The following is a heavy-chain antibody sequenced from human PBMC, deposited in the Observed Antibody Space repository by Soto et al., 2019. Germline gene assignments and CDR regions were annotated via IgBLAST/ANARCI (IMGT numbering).Heavy chain of an antibody. CDR3: ARAVVGGNFDS. Sequence: QVQLQESGPGLVKPSGTLSLTCAVSGGSISSSNWWSWVRQSPGKGLEWIGEIHHSGSINYNPALQSRVTISVDKSKKQFSLKLSSVTAADTAVYSCARAVVGGNFDSWGQGTLVTVSS. J-gene: IGHJ4*02. D-gene: IGHD2-15*01. CDR2: IHHSGSI. CDR1: GGSISSSNW. V-gene: IGHV4-4*02.